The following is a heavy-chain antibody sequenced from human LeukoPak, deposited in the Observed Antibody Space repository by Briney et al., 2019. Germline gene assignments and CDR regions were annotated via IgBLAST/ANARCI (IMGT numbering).Heavy chain of an antibody. CDR1: GGTFSSYA. CDR2: IIPIFGTA. Sequence: SVKVSCKASGGTFSSYAISWVRQAPGQGLEWMGGIIPIFGTANYAQKFQGRVTITADESTSTAYMELSSLRSEDTAVYYCARVPSRDSSSWYGYYYMDVWGKGTTVTVSS. D-gene: IGHD6-13*01. CDR3: ARVPSRDSSSWYGYYYMDV. J-gene: IGHJ6*03. V-gene: IGHV1-69*13.